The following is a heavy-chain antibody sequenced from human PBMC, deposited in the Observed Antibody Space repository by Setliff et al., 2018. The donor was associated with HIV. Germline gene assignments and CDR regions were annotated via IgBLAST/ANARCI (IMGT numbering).Heavy chain of an antibody. CDR1: GYMFIAYG. D-gene: IGHD3-10*01. J-gene: IGHJ6*02. Sequence: ASVKVSCKTSGYMFIAYGMSWVRRAPGQGLEWMGWIGPYNGRTEYAQEFQGRVSLTIDTSASTAYMELRSLRSDDTAIYYCARGSLRGVLALGMDVWGQGTTVTVSS. V-gene: IGHV1-18*01. CDR3: ARGSLRGVLALGMDV. CDR2: IGPYNGRT.